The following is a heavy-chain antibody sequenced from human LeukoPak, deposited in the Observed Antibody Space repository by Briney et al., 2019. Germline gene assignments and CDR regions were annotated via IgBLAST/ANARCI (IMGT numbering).Heavy chain of an antibody. Sequence: SETLSLTCAVSGGSISSGGYSWSWIRQPPGRGLEWIGYIYHSGSTYYNPSLKSRVTISVGRSKNQFSLKLSSVTAADTAVYYCARGIAVAAEGYGMDVWGQGTTVTVSS. J-gene: IGHJ6*02. CDR3: ARGIAVAAEGYGMDV. CDR2: IYHSGST. CDR1: GGSISSGGYS. D-gene: IGHD6-19*01. V-gene: IGHV4-30-2*01.